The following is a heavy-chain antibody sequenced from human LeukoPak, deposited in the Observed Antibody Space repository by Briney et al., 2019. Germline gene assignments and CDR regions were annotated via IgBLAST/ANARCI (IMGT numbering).Heavy chain of an antibody. CDR3: ARVGSGNFLGAFDI. Sequence: GGSLRLSCTASGFTFSNAWMSWVRQAPGKRLEWVANINQDGSEKYYVDSVKGRFTISRDNAKNSLFLQMNSLRAEDTAVYYCARVGSGNFLGAFDIWGQGTMVTVSS. J-gene: IGHJ3*02. D-gene: IGHD1-26*01. V-gene: IGHV3-7*03. CDR2: INQDGSEK. CDR1: GFTFSNAW.